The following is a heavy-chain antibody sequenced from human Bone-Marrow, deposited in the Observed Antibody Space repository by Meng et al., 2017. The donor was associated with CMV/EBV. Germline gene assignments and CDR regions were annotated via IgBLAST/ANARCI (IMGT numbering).Heavy chain of an antibody. CDR3: AKAYSLLGNGMDV. V-gene: IGHV3-74*01. CDR2: INSDGSST. J-gene: IGHJ6*02. Sequence: GGSLRLSCAASGFTFSSYWMHWVRQAPGKGLVWVSRINSDGSSTSYADSVKGRFTISRDNAKNSLYLQMNSLRPEDTALYYCAKAYSLLGNGMDVWGRGTTVTVSS. CDR1: GFTFSSYW. D-gene: IGHD2-21*01.